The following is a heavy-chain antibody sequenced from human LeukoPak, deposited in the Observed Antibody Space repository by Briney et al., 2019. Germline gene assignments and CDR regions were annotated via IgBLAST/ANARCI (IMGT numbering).Heavy chain of an antibody. V-gene: IGHV3-7*01. D-gene: IGHD6-6*01. CDR2: IKQDGSEK. CDR3: ARVWAYSSSWSWFDP. J-gene: IGHJ5*02. Sequence: GGSLRLSCAASGFTFSSYWMSWVRQAPGKGLEWVANIKQDGSEKYYVDSVKGRFTISRDNAKNSLYLQMNSLRAEDTAVYYYARVWAYSSSWSWFDPWGQGTLVTVSS. CDR1: GFTFSSYW.